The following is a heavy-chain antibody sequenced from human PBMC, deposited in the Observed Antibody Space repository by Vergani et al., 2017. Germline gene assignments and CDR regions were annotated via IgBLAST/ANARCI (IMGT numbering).Heavy chain of an antibody. CDR2: ISSSGSTI. J-gene: IGHJ4*02. CDR1: GFTVSSNY. CDR3: AKDYSSGWSGTYYFDY. Sequence: VQLVESGGGLVQPGGSLRLSCAASGFTVSSNYMSWIRQAPGKGLEWVSYISSSGSTIYYADSVKGRFTISRDNSKNTLYLQMNSLRAEDTAVYYCAKDYSSGWSGTYYFDYWGQGTLVTVSS. V-gene: IGHV3-11*04. D-gene: IGHD6-19*01.